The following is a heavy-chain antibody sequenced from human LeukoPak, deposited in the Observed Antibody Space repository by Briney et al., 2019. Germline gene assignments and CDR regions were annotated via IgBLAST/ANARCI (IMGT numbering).Heavy chain of an antibody. CDR2: IYYSGST. CDR1: GGSISSYY. D-gene: IGHD1-26*01. J-gene: IGHJ4*02. V-gene: IGHV4-59*01. Sequence: SETLALTCTVSGGSISSYYWSWIRQPPGKGLEWIGYIYYSGSTNYNPSLKSRVTISVDTSKNQFSLKLSSVTAADTAVYYCARDTIVGATNGAFDIWGQGTLVTVSS. CDR3: ARDTIVGATNGAFDI.